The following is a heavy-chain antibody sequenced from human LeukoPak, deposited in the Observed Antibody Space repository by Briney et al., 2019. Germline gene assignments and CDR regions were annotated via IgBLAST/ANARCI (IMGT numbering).Heavy chain of an antibody. CDR2: ISGSGGST. J-gene: IGHJ4*02. CDR3: AKSAGYCSGGSCYRGYFDY. CDR1: GFTFSSYA. D-gene: IGHD2-15*01. Sequence: GGSLRLSCAASGFTFSSYAMSWVRQAPGKGLEWVSAISGSGGSTYYADSVKGQFTISRVNSKNTLYLQMNSLRAEDTAVYYCAKSAGYCSGGSCYRGYFDYWGQGTLVTVSS. V-gene: IGHV3-23*01.